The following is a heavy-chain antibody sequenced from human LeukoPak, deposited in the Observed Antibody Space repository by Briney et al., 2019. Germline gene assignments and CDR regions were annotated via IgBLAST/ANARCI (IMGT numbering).Heavy chain of an antibody. V-gene: IGHV3-30*03. Sequence: GGSLRLSCAASGFTFSSYGMHWVRQAPGKGLEWVAVISYDGSNKYYADSVKGRFTTSRDNSKNTLYLQMNSLRAEDTAVYYCAQSGSSQLPDYWGQGTLVTVSS. D-gene: IGHD1-26*01. J-gene: IGHJ4*02. CDR1: GFTFSSYG. CDR3: AQSGSSQLPDY. CDR2: ISYDGSNK.